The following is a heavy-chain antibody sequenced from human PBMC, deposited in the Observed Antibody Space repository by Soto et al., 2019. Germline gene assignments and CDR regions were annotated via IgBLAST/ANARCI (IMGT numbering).Heavy chain of an antibody. J-gene: IGHJ5*02. CDR1: GGSVSSGDYY. V-gene: IGHV4-61*08. CDR3: ARIPVDTSMIYWLDP. Sequence: WETLSLTCTVSGGSVSSGDYYWSWIRQPPGKGLEWIGYIYYSGNTNYNPSLKSRVIISVDTSKNLFSLKLTSVTAADTAVYYCARIPVDTSMIYWLDPWGQGTLVTVSS. CDR2: IYYSGNT. D-gene: IGHD5-18*01.